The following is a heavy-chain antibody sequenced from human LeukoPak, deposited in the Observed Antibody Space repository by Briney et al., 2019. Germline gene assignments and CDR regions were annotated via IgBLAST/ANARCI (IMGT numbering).Heavy chain of an antibody. Sequence: ASVKVSCKASGYTFTSYGISWVRQAPGQGLEWMGWISAYNGNTNYAQKLQGRVTMTTDTSTSTAYMELRSLRSDDTAVYYCTRAEYYYDSSGYCAFGYWGQGTLVTVSS. CDR2: ISAYNGNT. CDR1: GYTFTSYG. D-gene: IGHD3-22*01. V-gene: IGHV1-18*01. J-gene: IGHJ4*02. CDR3: TRAEYYYDSSGYCAFGY.